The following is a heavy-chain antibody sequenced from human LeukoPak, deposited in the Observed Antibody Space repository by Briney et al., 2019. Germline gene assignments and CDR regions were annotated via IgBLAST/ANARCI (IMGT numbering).Heavy chain of an antibody. CDR2: ISWNSGSI. CDR1: GFTFDDYA. D-gene: IGHD6-13*01. Sequence: GRSLRLSCAASGFTFDDYAMHWVRQAPGKGLEWVSGISWNSGSIGYADSVKGRFTISRDNAKNSLYLQMNSLRAEDTALYYRAKDSRSGGSWYYFDYWGRGTLVTVSS. CDR3: AKDSRSGGSWYYFDY. V-gene: IGHV3-9*01. J-gene: IGHJ4*02.